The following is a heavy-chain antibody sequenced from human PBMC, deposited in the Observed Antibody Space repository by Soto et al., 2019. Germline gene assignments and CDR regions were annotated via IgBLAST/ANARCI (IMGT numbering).Heavy chain of an antibody. CDR3: AGPDSSGPLGIDY. Sequence: MQLVQSGPEVKKPGTSVKVSCKASGFTFTSSAVQWVRQARGQRLEWIGWIVVGSGNTNYAQKFQERVTITRDMSTSTAYMELSSLRSEDTAVYYCAGPDSSGPLGIDYWGQGTLVTVSS. V-gene: IGHV1-58*01. CDR2: IVVGSGNT. D-gene: IGHD3-22*01. CDR1: GFTFTSSA. J-gene: IGHJ4*02.